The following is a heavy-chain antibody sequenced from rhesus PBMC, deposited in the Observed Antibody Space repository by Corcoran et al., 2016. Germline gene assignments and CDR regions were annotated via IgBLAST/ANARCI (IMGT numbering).Heavy chain of an antibody. CDR1: GYSISSNY. Sequence: QVQLQESGPGLVKLSETRSLTCAVSGYSISSNYCTWIRQPPGKGLEWIGGTYGSGGRNSLNPSLKSRVTLSVDTSTNQFSLKLSSVTAADTAVYYCARGPDEYSNYALDYWGQGVLVTVSS. D-gene: IGHD4-23*01. CDR3: ARGPDEYSNYALDY. V-gene: IGHV4S14*01. CDR2: TYGSGGRN. J-gene: IGHJ4*01.